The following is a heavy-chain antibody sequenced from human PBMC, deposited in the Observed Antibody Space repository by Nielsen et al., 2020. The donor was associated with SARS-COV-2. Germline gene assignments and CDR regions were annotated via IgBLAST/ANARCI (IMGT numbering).Heavy chain of an antibody. J-gene: IGHJ4*02. CDR3: ASGPDRIAAADY. D-gene: IGHD6-13*01. CDR1: GGTFSSYA. Sequence: SVKVSCKASGGTFSSYAISWVRQAPGQGLEWMGGIIPNFGTANYAQKFQGRVTITADKSTSTAYMELSSLRSEDTAVYYCASGPDRIAAADYWGQGTLVTVSS. V-gene: IGHV1-69*06. CDR2: IIPNFGTA.